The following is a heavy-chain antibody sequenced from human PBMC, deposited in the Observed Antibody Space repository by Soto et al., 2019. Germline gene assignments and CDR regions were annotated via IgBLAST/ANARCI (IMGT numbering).Heavy chain of an antibody. Sequence: GGSLRLACAASGFSVRTNYMTWVRQAPGKGLEWVSVFESGGSIYYAESVKGRFIISRDYAKNTVYLQMNSLRAEDTAVYYCARAGVTADFLDYWGQGTLVTVSS. D-gene: IGHD2-21*02. J-gene: IGHJ4*02. CDR2: FESGGSI. V-gene: IGHV3-53*01. CDR3: ARAGVTADFLDY. CDR1: GFSVRTNY.